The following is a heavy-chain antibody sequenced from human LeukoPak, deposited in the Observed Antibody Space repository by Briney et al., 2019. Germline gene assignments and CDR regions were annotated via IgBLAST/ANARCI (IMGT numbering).Heavy chain of an antibody. Sequence: SETLSLTCAVYGGSFSGYYWSWIRQPPGKGLEWVGYIYYSGSTNYNPSLKSRVTISVDTSKNQFSLKLSSVTAADTAVYYCARQAPHRVYGDYAAFDIWGQGTMVTVSS. CDR3: ARQAPHRVYGDYAAFDI. V-gene: IGHV4-59*08. CDR1: GGSFSGYY. CDR2: IYYSGST. J-gene: IGHJ3*02. D-gene: IGHD4-17*01.